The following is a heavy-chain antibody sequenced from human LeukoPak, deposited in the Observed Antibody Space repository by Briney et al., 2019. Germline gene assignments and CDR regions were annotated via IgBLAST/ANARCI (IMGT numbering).Heavy chain of an antibody. CDR2: IYYSGST. CDR1: GGSISSGGYY. J-gene: IGHJ6*02. D-gene: IGHD4-17*01. V-gene: IGHV4-31*03. Sequence: PSETLSLTCTVSGGSISSGGYYWRWLRQHPGKGLEWIRYIYYSGSTYFNPSLKSRVTISVDTSKNQFSLKLSSVTAADTAVYYGARDHDYGDYSYGMDVWGQGTTVTVSS. CDR3: ARDHDYGDYSYGMDV.